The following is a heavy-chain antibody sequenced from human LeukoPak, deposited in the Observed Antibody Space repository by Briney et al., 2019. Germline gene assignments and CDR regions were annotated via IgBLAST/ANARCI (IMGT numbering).Heavy chain of an antibody. Sequence: GGSLRLSCAASGFIISDYWMNWVRQVPGKGLEWVANIREEGSMQDYVDSVRGRFTISRDNAKNSVYLQMNSLRVEDTAVYYCASRESSMARSHWGQGTLVTVSS. CDR3: ASRESSMARSH. J-gene: IGHJ4*02. CDR2: IREEGSMQ. V-gene: IGHV3-7*01. D-gene: IGHD3-10*01. CDR1: GFIISDYW.